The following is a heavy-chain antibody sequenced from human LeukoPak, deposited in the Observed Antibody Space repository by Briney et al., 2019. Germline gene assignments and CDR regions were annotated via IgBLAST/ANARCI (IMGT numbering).Heavy chain of an antibody. Sequence: SETLSLTCTVSSGSISGYYWSWIRQPPGKGLEWIGYIYYSGRANYNSSLESRVTISVDTSENQFSLRLSSVSAADTAVYYCARFISRWYFDLWGRGALVTVSS. CDR2: IYYSGRA. CDR3: ARFISRWYFDL. D-gene: IGHD3-16*02. V-gene: IGHV4-59*01. CDR1: SGSISGYY. J-gene: IGHJ2*01.